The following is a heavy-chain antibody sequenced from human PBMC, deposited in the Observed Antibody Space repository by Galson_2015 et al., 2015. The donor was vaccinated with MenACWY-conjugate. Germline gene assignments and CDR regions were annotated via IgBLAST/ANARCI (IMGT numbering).Heavy chain of an antibody. J-gene: IGHJ6*02. CDR1: GYNFINYW. D-gene: IGHD1-26*01. Sequence: QYGAEVKKPGESLKISCKASGYNFINYWIGWVRQVPGKGLEWVGLISPIDSKTRYSPAFEGRVTISADNSITTAYLQWNSLQASDTAMYYCARHPPGGRGMDVWGQGTTVTVSS. CDR3: ARHPPGGRGMDV. V-gene: IGHV5-51*01. CDR2: ISPIDSKT.